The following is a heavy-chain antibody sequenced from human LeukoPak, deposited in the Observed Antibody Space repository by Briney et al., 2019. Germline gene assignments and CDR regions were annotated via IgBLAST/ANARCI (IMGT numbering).Heavy chain of an antibody. CDR3: ARLSIPTSSYDSSGSYYYFDY. Sequence: SETLSLTCTVSGGSISSVSHYWGWIRQPPGKGLEWIGSINYSGNIYYTPSLKSRVTISVDTSKNQFSLKLSSVTAADTAIYYCARLSIPTSSYDSSGSYYYFDYWGQGTLVTVSS. V-gene: IGHV4-39*01. CDR1: GGSISSVSHY. J-gene: IGHJ4*02. D-gene: IGHD3-22*01. CDR2: INYSGNI.